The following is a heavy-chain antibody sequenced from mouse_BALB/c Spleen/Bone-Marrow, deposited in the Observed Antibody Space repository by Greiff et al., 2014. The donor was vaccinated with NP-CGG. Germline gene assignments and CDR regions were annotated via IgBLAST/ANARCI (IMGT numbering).Heavy chain of an antibody. J-gene: IGHJ1*01. D-gene: IGHD4-1*01. CDR1: GFSLTSYG. Sequence: VQGEESGPGLVAPSQSPSITCTVSGFSLTSYGVHWVRQPPGKGLEWLGVICAGGSTNYNSALMSRMSISKDNSKSQVFLKMISLQTYATSMCDCAKGWDWYFDDWGAGTTVTVSS. V-gene: IGHV2-9*02. CDR2: ICAGGST. CDR3: AKGWDWYFDD.